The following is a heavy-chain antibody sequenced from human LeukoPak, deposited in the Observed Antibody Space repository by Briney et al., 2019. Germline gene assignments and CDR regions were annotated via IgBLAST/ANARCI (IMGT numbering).Heavy chain of an antibody. J-gene: IGHJ5*02. CDR1: GFTFSGSA. D-gene: IGHD6-13*01. CDR3: ARCITAAWDWFDP. Sequence: GGSLRLSCAASGFTFSGSAMHWVRQAPGKGLEWVALILSDGGNKYYADSVRGRFTVSRDNSKDTLYLQMNSLRPEDTAIYYCARCITAAWDWFDPWGQGTLVTVSS. V-gene: IGHV3-30-3*01. CDR2: ILSDGGNK.